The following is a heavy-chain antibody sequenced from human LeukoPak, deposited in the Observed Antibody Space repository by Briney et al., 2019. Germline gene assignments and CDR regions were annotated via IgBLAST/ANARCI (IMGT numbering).Heavy chain of an antibody. CDR2: IYYSGST. J-gene: IGHJ5*02. CDR3: ARLEYCSGGSCFENWFDP. V-gene: IGHV4-59*01. D-gene: IGHD2-15*01. Sequence: KPSETLSLTCTVSGGSISSYYWSWIRQPPGKGLEWIGYIYYSGSTNYNPSLKSRVTISVDTSKNQFSLKLSSVTAADTAVYYCARLEYCSGGSCFENWFDPWGQGTLVTVSS. CDR1: GGSISSYY.